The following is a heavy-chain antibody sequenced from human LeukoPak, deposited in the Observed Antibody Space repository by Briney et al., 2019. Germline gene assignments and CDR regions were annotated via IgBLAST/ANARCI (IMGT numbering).Heavy chain of an antibody. V-gene: IGHV1-69*05. CDR1: GGTFSSYA. CDR2: IIPIFGTA. CDR3: ARDPLYCSGGSCWGHYYYLDV. Sequence: SVKVSCKASGGTFSSYAISWVRQAPGQGLEWMGGIIPIFGTANYAQKFQGRVTITTDESTSTAYMELSSLRSEDTAVYYCARDPLYCSGGSCWGHYYYLDVWGKGTTVTVSS. J-gene: IGHJ6*03. D-gene: IGHD2-15*01.